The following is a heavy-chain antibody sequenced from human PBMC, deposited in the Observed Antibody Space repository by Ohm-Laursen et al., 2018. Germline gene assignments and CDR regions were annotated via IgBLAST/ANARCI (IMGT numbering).Heavy chain of an antibody. CDR2: ISYDGSNK. CDR3: AKDQYDHYYGMDV. CDR1: GFTFSSYG. V-gene: IGHV3-30*18. D-gene: IGHD3-16*01. Sequence: SLRLSCAAPGFTFSSYGMHWVRQAPGKGLEWVAVISYDGSNKYYADSVKGRFTISRDNSKNTLYLQMNSLRAEDTAVYYCAKDQYDHYYGMDVWGQGTTVTVSS. J-gene: IGHJ6*02.